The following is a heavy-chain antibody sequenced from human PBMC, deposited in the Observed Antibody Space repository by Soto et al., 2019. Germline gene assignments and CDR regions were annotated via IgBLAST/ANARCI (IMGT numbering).Heavy chain of an antibody. CDR1: GYSFTSYW. CDR2: IYPGDSDT. Sequence: PGESLKISCKGSGYSFTSYWIGWVRQMPGKGLEWMGIIYPGDSDTRYSPYFQGQVTISADKSISTAYLQWSSLKASDTAMYYCASARSQQLGYYYYYYGMDVWGQGTTVTVSS. V-gene: IGHV5-51*01. CDR3: ASARSQQLGYYYYYYGMDV. D-gene: IGHD6-13*01. J-gene: IGHJ6*02.